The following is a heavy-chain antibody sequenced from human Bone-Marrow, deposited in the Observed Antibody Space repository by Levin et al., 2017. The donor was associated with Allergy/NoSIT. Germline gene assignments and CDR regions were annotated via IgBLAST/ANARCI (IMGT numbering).Heavy chain of an antibody. J-gene: IGHJ6*02. CDR3: ARDECAWLGECYGMDV. V-gene: IGHV4-31*03. CDR1: GDSISGGTFY. Sequence: PSETLSLTCTVSGDSISGGTFYWSWIRQRPGKGLEWIGFIHHSGSAYYNPSLKSRLTMSLDTSKSQFSLRVTSVTVADTAVYYCARDECAWLGECYGMDVWGQGTTVIVSS. D-gene: IGHD3-10*01. CDR2: IHHSGSA.